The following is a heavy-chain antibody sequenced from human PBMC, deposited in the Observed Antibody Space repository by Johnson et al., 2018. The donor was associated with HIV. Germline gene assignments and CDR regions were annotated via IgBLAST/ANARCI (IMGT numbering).Heavy chain of an antibody. CDR3: ARDSPFDAFDI. Sequence: QVQLVESGGGVVRPGGSLRLSCAASGFTFDDYGMTWVRQAPGKGLEWVAFIRYDGRNKYYADSVKGRFTISRDNSKNTLYLQMNSLRAEDTAVYYCARDSPFDAFDIWGQGTMVTVSS. CDR2: IRYDGRNK. V-gene: IGHV3-30*02. CDR1: GFTFDDYG. J-gene: IGHJ3*02.